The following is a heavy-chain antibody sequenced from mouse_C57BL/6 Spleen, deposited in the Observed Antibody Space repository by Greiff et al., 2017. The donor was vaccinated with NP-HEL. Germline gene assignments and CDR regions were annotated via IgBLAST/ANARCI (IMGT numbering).Heavy chain of an antibody. D-gene: IGHD1-1*01. CDR3: ARDYYGSPYYFDY. Sequence: EVHLVESGGGLVKLGGSLKLSCAASGFTFSSYAMSWVRQTPEKRLEWVATISDGGSYTYYPDNVKGRFTISRDNAKNNLYLQMSHLKSEDTAMYYCARDYYGSPYYFDYWGQGTTLTVSS. CDR2: ISDGGSYT. V-gene: IGHV5-4*01. J-gene: IGHJ2*01. CDR1: GFTFSSYA.